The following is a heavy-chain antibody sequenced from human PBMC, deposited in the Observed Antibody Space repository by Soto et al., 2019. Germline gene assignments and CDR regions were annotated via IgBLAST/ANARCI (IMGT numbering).Heavy chain of an antibody. J-gene: IGHJ6*03. Sequence: EVQLVESGGGLVQPGGSLRLSCAASGFTFSNYWMYWVRQAPGKGLEWVSRINSDGSVSSYADSVKGRLTFSRDNVKNTLYLQMDSLRAEDTAVYYCARGDCVGGTCYSLAGSFYYYMDVWGKGTTVTVFS. CDR3: ARGDCVGGTCYSLAGSFYYYMDV. D-gene: IGHD2-15*01. V-gene: IGHV3-74*02. CDR1: GFTFSNYW. CDR2: INSDGSVS.